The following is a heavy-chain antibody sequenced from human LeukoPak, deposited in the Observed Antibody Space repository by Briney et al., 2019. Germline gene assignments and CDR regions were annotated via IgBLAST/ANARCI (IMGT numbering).Heavy chain of an antibody. V-gene: IGHV3-21*01. J-gene: IGHJ4*02. D-gene: IGHD3-9*01. Sequence: GGSLRLSCAASGFTFSRYNMNWVRQAPGKGLGWVSSISSSSSYIYYTDSVKGRFTISRDNAKNSLYLQMNSLRAEDTAVYYCARVTLTGYHAFDYWGQGTLVTVSS. CDR2: ISSSSSYI. CDR3: ARVTLTGYHAFDY. CDR1: GFTFSRYN.